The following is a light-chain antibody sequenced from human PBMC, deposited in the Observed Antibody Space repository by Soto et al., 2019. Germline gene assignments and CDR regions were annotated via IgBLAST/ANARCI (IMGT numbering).Light chain of an antibody. V-gene: IGLV2-23*02. J-gene: IGLJ1*01. CDR3: CSYASSSTYV. CDR1: SSDVGSYNL. CDR2: EVS. Sequence: QSVLTQPASVSGSPGQSITISCTGTSSDVGSYNLVSWYQQHPGKAPKLMIYEVSKRPSGVSNRFSGSKSGNTASLTISGLQAEDEDDYYCCSYASSSTYVFGTGTKLTVL.